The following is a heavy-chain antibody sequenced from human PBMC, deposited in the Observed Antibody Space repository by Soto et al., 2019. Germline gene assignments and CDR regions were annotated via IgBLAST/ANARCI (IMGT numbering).Heavy chain of an antibody. CDR2: IYYSGST. D-gene: IGHD2-15*01. V-gene: IGHV4-59*01. CDR1: GGSIRSFY. CDR3: AATPGY. Sequence: SETLSLTCTVSGGSIRSFYWSWIRQPPGKGLEWIGYIYYSGSTNYNPSLKSRVTISLDTSKNQFSLKLSSVTAADTAVYYCAATPGYWGQGTLVTVSS. J-gene: IGHJ4*01.